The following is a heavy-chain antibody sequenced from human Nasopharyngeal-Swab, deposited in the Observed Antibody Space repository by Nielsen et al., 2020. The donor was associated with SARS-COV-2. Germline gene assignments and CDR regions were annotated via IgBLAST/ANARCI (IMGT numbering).Heavy chain of an antibody. D-gene: IGHD3-9*01. J-gene: IGHJ6*03. CDR1: GFTVTSNY. V-gene: IGHV3-66*01. CDR3: AGDQLTAYGYYYYMDV. Sequence: GGSLRLCCAASGFTVTSNYMSWVRQAPGKGLEWVSSIYDGGSTYYADSVRGRFTISRDYSKNTLYLQMNSLRAEDTAVYYCAGDQLTAYGYYYYMDVWGRGTTVTVSS. CDR2: IYDGGST.